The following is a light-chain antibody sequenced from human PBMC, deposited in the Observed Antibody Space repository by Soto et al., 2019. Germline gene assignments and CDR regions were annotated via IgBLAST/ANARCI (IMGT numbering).Light chain of an antibody. CDR3: QQYGSSPYT. CDR1: QSVSSTY. V-gene: IGKV3-20*01. Sequence: EIVLTQSPGTLSLSPGERATLSCRASQSVSSTYLAWYQQKPGQAPRLLIYGASIRATGVPDRFSGSGSGTDFTLTISRLEPEDFAVYYCQQYGSSPYTFGKGTKLEIK. J-gene: IGKJ2*01. CDR2: GAS.